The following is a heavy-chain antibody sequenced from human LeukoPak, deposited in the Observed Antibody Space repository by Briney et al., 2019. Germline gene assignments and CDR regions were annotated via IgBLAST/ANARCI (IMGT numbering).Heavy chain of an antibody. V-gene: IGHV4-59*01. CDR1: GGSISSYY. Sequence: SETLSLTCAVSGGSISSYYWSWIRQPPGKGLEWIGYIYYSGSTNYNPSLKSRVTISVDTSKNQFSLKLSSVTAADTAVYYCARNSGVNGFDSWGQGTLVTVSS. CDR2: IYYSGST. CDR3: ARNSGVNGFDS. D-gene: IGHD4-23*01. J-gene: IGHJ5*01.